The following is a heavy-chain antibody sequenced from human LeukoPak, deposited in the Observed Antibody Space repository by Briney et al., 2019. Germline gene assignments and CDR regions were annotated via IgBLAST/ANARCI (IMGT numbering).Heavy chain of an antibody. CDR1: GFAFSASA. J-gene: IGHJ4*02. D-gene: IGHD3-10*01. Sequence: GGSLRLSCAASGFAFSASAMHWVRQASGKGLEWVGRIRSKAHSSSTAYAPSVKGRFAISRDDSKNTAYLQINRLKTEDTAVYYCTTFEAASGTYYNLGYWGQGTLVTVSS. CDR3: TTFEAASGTYYNLGY. V-gene: IGHV3-73*01. CDR2: IRSKAHSSST.